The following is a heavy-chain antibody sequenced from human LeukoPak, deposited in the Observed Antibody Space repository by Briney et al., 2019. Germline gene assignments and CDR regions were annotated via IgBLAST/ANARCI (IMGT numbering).Heavy chain of an antibody. J-gene: IGHJ4*02. CDR1: GGSISSYY. V-gene: IGHV4-59*01. D-gene: IGHD3/OR15-3a*01. CDR2: VYYSGSA. Sequence: SETLSLTCTVSGGSISSYYWSWIRQPPGKGLEWIGYVYYSGSANYNPSLKSRVTILVDTSKNQFSLKLSSVTAADTAVYYCGRGSGTFDYWGQGTLVTVSS. CDR3: GRGSGTFDY.